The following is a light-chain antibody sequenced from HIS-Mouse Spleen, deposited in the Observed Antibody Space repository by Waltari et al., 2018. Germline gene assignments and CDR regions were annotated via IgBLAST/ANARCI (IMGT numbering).Light chain of an antibody. CDR2: WAS. J-gene: IGKJ4*01. CDR1: QSVLYSSNNKNY. V-gene: IGKV4-1*01. CDR3: QQYYSTPLT. Sequence: DIVMTQSPDSLAVSLGESATSNCKDSQSVLYSSNNKNYLAWYQQKPGQPPKLLIYWASTRQSGVPDRFSGSGSGTDFTLTISSLQAEDVAVYYCQQYYSTPLTFGGGTKVEIK.